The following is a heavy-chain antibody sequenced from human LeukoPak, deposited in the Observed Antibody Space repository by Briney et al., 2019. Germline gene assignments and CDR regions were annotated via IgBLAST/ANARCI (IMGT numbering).Heavy chain of an antibody. CDR2: ISGSGGST. D-gene: IGHD6-19*01. Sequence: GGSLRLSCAASGFTFTSNAMSWVRQAPGKGLEWVSGISGSGGSTYYADSVKGRFIISRDNSKSTLYLQMNSLRAEDTAIYYCAKKAGSYWGQGTLVTVSS. CDR3: AKKAGSY. J-gene: IGHJ4*02. CDR1: GFTFTSNA. V-gene: IGHV3-23*01.